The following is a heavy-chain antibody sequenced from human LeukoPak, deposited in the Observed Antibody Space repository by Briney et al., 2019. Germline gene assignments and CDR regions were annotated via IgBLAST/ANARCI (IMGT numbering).Heavy chain of an antibody. V-gene: IGHV5-10-1*01. CDR3: ARRMGYCSGGSCLGWFDP. Sequence: GESLKISCKGSGYSFTSYWISWVRQMPGKGLEWMGRIDPSDSYTNYSPSFQGHVTISADKSISTAYLQWSSLKASDTAMYYCARRMGYCSGGSCLGWFDPWGQGTLVTVSS. CDR1: GYSFTSYW. CDR2: IDPSDSYT. D-gene: IGHD2-15*01. J-gene: IGHJ5*02.